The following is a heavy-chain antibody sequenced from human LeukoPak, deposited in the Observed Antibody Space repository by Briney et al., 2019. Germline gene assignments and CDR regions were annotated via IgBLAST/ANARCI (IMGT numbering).Heavy chain of an antibody. CDR2: ISGSGGST. CDR1: GFTFDDYA. J-gene: IGHJ4*02. CDR3: AKETAGPWDFDY. Sequence: KAGGSLRLSCAASGFTFDDYAMHWVRQAPGKGLEWVSAISGSGGSTYYADSVKGRFTISRDNSKNTLYLQMNSLRAEDTAVYYCAKETAGPWDFDYWGQGTLVTVSS. D-gene: IGHD1-26*01. V-gene: IGHV3-23*01.